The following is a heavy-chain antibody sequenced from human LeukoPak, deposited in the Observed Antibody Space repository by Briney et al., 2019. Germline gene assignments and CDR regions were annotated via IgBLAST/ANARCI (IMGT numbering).Heavy chain of an antibody. Sequence: GASVKVSCKASGGTFSSYAISWVRQAPGRGLEWMGGIIPIFGTANYAQKFQGRVTITADESTSTAYMELSSLRSEDTAVYYCAREREFTHEIDYWGQGTLVTVSS. D-gene: IGHD3-10*01. CDR3: AREREFTHEIDY. V-gene: IGHV1-69*13. CDR2: IIPIFGTA. J-gene: IGHJ4*02. CDR1: GGTFSSYA.